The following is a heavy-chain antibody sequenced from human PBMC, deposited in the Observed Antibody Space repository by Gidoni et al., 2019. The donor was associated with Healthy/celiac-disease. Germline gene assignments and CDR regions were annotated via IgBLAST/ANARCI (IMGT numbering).Heavy chain of an antibody. V-gene: IGHV3-64D*06. J-gene: IGHJ4*02. CDR1: GFTFSSYA. CDR2: ISSNGGST. CDR3: VKDGYSSSWYGLKEFDY. Sequence: GQLVESGGGLVEQGGALRLYCSSSGFTFSSYAMHWVRQDPGKGLEYVSAISSNGGSTYYADSVKCRFTISIDNSKNTLYLQMSSLIAEDTAVYYCVKDGYSSSWYGLKEFDYWGQGTLVTVSS. D-gene: IGHD6-13*01.